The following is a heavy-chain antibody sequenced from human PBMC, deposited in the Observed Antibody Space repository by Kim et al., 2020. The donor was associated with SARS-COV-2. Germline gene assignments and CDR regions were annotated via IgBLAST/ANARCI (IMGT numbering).Heavy chain of an antibody. D-gene: IGHD3-10*01. V-gene: IGHV3-11*06. CDR3: ARDPSRYYGSGTSDY. Sequence: AASGKGRFTISRENAKNSLFLQMNSLRAEDTAVYYCARDPSRYYGSGTSDYWGQGTLVTVSS. J-gene: IGHJ4*02.